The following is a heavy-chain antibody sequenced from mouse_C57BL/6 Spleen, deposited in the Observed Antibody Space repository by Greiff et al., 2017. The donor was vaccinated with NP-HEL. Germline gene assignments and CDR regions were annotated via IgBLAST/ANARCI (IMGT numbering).Heavy chain of an antibody. CDR3: ARSDYGSLDY. V-gene: IGHV1-54*01. D-gene: IGHD1-1*01. CDR1: GYAFTNYL. CDR2: INPGSGGT. J-gene: IGHJ2*01. Sequence: QVQLQQSGAELVRPGTSVKVSCKASGYAFTNYLIEWVKQRPGQGLEWIGVINPGSGGTNYNEKFKGKATLTADKSSSTAYMQLSSLTSEVSAVYFCARSDYGSLDYWGQGTTLTVSS.